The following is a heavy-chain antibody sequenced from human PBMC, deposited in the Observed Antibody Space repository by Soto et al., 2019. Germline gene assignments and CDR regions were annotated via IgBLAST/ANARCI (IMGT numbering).Heavy chain of an antibody. J-gene: IGHJ4*02. D-gene: IGHD6-13*01. CDR1: GDSVSSNSAA. CDR2: TYYRSKWYN. CDR3: ARRPYGSSWSLPFGY. Sequence: LICTISGDSVSSNSAAWDWIRQSPSRGLEWLGRTYYRSKWYNDYAVSVKGRITINPDTSKNQFSLQLDSVTPEDTAVYYCARRPYGSSWSLPFGYCGQGTLVTVSS. V-gene: IGHV6-1*01.